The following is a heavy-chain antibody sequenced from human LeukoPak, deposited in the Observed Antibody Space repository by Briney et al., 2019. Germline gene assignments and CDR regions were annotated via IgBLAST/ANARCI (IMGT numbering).Heavy chain of an antibody. CDR3: ATYRQVLLPFES. D-gene: IGHD2-8*02. Sequence: GGSLRLSCAASGFTVSSYSMNWVRQAPGKGLEWASSISSSSSYIYYADSVKGRFTISRDNAKNSLYLQMNSLRAEDTAIYYCATYRQVLLPFESWGQGTLVTVSS. CDR1: GFTVSSYS. CDR2: ISSSSSYI. J-gene: IGHJ4*02. V-gene: IGHV3-21*04.